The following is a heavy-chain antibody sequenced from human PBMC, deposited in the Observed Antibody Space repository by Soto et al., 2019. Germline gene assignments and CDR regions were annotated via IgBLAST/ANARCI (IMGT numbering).Heavy chain of an antibody. J-gene: IGHJ6*03. Sequence: SETLSLTCTVSGGSISSYYWSWIRQPPGKGLERIGYIYYSGSTNYNPSLKSRVTISVDTSKNQFSLKLSSVTAADTAVYYCARIPYDFWSGNTNYYYYYMDVWGKGTTVTVSS. D-gene: IGHD3-3*01. V-gene: IGHV4-59*01. CDR3: ARIPYDFWSGNTNYYYYYMDV. CDR1: GGSISSYY. CDR2: IYYSGST.